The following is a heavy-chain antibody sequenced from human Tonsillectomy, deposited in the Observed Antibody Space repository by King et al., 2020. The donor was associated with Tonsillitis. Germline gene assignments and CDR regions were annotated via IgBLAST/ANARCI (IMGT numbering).Heavy chain of an antibody. D-gene: IGHD3-9*01. J-gene: IGHJ4*02. CDR3: ASPFPVLKY. CDR1: GGSISSYY. V-gene: IGHV4-59*01. CDR2: IYSCGRT. Sequence: VQLQESGPGLVKPSETLSLTCTVSGGSISSYYWRGIRHHPGKELEGLAYIYSCGRTNYNPPLKIRVTITVDPSKNQISLKLGSVTAADTAVYYCASPFPVLKYWGQGTLVTVSS.